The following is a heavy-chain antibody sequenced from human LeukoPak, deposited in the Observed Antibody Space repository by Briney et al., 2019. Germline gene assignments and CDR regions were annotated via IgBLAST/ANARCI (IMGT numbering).Heavy chain of an antibody. CDR2: ISSSSSYI. CDR3: ARGIKYSYASSDY. Sequence: KPGGSLRLSCAASGFTFSSYSMNWVRQAPGKGLEWVSSISSSSSYIYYADSVKGRFTISRDNAKNSLYLQMNSLRAEDTAVYYCARGIKYSYASSDYWDQGTLVTVSS. J-gene: IGHJ4*02. CDR1: GFTFSSYS. D-gene: IGHD5-18*01. V-gene: IGHV3-21*01.